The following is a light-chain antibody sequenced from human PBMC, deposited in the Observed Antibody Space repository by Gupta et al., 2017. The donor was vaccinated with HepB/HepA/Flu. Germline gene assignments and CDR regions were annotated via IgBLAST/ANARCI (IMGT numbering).Light chain of an antibody. J-gene: IGLJ3*02. V-gene: IGLV2-14*01. CDR3: SSYTSSSTSWV. CDR1: SSDVGGYNY. CDR2: DVS. Sequence: QSALTQPASVSGSPGQSITIYCTGTSSDVGGYNYVSWYQQHPGKAPELMIFDVSNRPSGVSNRFSGSKSGNTASLTISGLQAEDEADYYCSSYTSSSTSWVFGGGTKVTVL.